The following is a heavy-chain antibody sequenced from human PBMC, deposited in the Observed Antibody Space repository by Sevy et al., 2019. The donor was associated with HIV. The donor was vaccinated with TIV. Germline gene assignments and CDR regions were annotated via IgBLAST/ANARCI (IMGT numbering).Heavy chain of an antibody. D-gene: IGHD4-17*01. CDR2: IRYDGSNK. J-gene: IGHJ6*02. CDR1: GFTFSSYG. Sequence: GGSLRLSCAASGFTFSSYGMHWVRQAPGKGLEWVAFIRYDGSNKYYADSVKGRFTISRDNSKNTLYLQMNSLRAEDTAVYYCAKDGRLRYYYCYGMDVWGQGTTVTVSS. V-gene: IGHV3-30*02. CDR3: AKDGRLRYYYCYGMDV.